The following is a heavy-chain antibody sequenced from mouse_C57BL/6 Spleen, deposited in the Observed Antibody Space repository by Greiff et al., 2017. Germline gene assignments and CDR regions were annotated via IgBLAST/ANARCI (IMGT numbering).Heavy chain of an antibody. V-gene: IGHV1-4*01. J-gene: IGHJ4*01. Sequence: VQLQESGAELARPGASVKMSCKASGYTFTSYTMHWVQQRPGQGLEWIGYINPSSGYTKYNQKFKDKATLTADKSSSTAYMQLSSLTSEDSAVYYCARDSPMDYWGQGTSVTVSS. CDR3: ARDSPMDY. CDR2: INPSSGYT. CDR1: GYTFTSYT. D-gene: IGHD2-12*01.